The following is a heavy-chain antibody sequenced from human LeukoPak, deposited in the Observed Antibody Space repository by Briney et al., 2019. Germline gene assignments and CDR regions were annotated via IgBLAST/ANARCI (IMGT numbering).Heavy chain of an antibody. CDR2: ISGSGGST. D-gene: IGHD3-22*01. V-gene: IGHV3-23*01. J-gene: IGHJ4*02. Sequence: GGSLRLSCAASGFTFSSYAMSWDRQAPGKGLEWVSAISGSGGSTYYADSVKGRFTISRDNSKNTLYLQMNSLRAEDTAVYYCAKRPNYYDSSGSGYYFDYWGQGTLVTVSS. CDR1: GFTFSSYA. CDR3: AKRPNYYDSSGSGYYFDY.